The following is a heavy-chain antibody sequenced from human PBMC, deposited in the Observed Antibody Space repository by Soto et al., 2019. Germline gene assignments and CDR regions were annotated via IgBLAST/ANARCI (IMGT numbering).Heavy chain of an antibody. V-gene: IGHV4-59*01. CDR1: GGSISSYY. D-gene: IGHD3-3*01. J-gene: IGHJ6*02. CDR2: IYYSGST. Sequence: SETLSLTCTVSGGSISSYYWSWIRQPPGKGLEWIGYIYYSGSTNYNPSLKSRVTISVDTSKNQFSLKLSSVTAADTAVYYCARVQETIFGVVIRGRVDYGMDVWGQGTTVTVSS. CDR3: ARVQETIFGVVIRGRVDYGMDV.